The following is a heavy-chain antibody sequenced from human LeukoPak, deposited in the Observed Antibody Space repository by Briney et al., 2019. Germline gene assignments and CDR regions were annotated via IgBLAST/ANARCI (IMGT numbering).Heavy chain of an antibody. V-gene: IGHV3-53*01. CDR3: ARDRSDGDYDFWSGYYPGWFDP. CDR2: IYSGGST. CDR1: GLTVSFND. D-gene: IGHD3-3*01. Sequence: GGSLRLSCAVSGLTVSFNDMSWVRQAPGKRLEWVSVIYSGGSTYYADSVKGRFTISRDNSKNTLYLQMNSLRAEDTAVYYCARDRSDGDYDFWSGYYPGWFDPWGQGTLVTVSS. J-gene: IGHJ5*02.